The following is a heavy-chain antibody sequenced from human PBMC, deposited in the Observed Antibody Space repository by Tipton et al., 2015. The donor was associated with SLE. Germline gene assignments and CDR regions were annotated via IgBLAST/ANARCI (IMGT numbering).Heavy chain of an antibody. Sequence: TLSLTCTVSGGSISSGSYYWSWIRQPAGKGLEWIGHIYTSGSTNYNPSLKSRVTISVDTSKNQFSLKLSSVTAADTAVYYCARVIQPHYYDSSSGMDVWGQGTTVTVSS. D-gene: IGHD3-22*01. V-gene: IGHV4-61*09. J-gene: IGHJ6*02. CDR2: IYTSGST. CDR1: GGSISSGSYY. CDR3: ARVIQPHYYDSSSGMDV.